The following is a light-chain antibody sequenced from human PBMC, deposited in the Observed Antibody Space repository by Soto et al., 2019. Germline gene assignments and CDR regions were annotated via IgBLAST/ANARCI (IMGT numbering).Light chain of an antibody. J-gene: IGKJ2*01. Sequence: DIVMTHSPDSLAVSLGEGATIKCKSSQTIFYSSNNKNYVAWYQQKSGQPPKLLIYWASMRESGVPDRFSGSGSETDFTLTISSLQAEDVAVYYCQQYYSAPYTFGQGTKLEIK. CDR1: QTIFYSSNNKNY. CDR2: WAS. CDR3: QQYYSAPYT. V-gene: IGKV4-1*01.